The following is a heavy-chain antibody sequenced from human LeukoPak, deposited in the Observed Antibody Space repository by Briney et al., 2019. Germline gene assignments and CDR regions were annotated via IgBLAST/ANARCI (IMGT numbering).Heavy chain of an antibody. CDR1: GGSISSSPYY. V-gene: IGHV4-39*07. CDR2: IYYSGST. J-gene: IGHJ5*02. D-gene: IGHD3-10*01. Sequence: SETLSLTCTVSGGSISSSPYYWGSIRQPPGKGLEWIGTIYYSGSTYYNPSLKSRVTMSADTSKNQFSVNLSSVTAADTAVYYCASKPYYYGSGSLTNNCVDPWGQGTLVTVSS. CDR3: ASKPYYYGSGSLTNNCVDP.